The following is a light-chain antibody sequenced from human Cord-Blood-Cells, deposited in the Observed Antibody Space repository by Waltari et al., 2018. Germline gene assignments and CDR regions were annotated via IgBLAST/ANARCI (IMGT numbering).Light chain of an antibody. CDR1: NIRSKR. J-gene: IGLJ2*01. CDR2: DDS. CDR3: QVWDSSSDHVV. Sequence: SYVLTQPPSASVAPGKTARITCGGNNIRSKRAHCYQQKPGQAPVLVVYDDSDRPSGIPERFSGSNSGNTATLTISRVEAGDEADYYCQVWDSSSDHVVFGGGTKLTVL. V-gene: IGLV3-21*03.